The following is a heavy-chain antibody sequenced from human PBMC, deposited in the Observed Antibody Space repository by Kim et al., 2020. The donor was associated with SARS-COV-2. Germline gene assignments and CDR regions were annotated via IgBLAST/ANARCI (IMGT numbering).Heavy chain of an antibody. J-gene: IGHJ4*02. CDR2: ISSSSSYI. Sequence: GGSLRLSCAASGFTFSSYSMNWVRQAPGKGLEWVSSISSSSSYIYYADSVKGRFTISRDNAKNSLYLQMNSLRAEDTAVYYCARSRSDTIFGVVISRGFDYWGQGTLGTVSS. CDR1: GFTFSSYS. CDR3: ARSRSDTIFGVVISRGFDY. D-gene: IGHD3-3*01. V-gene: IGHV3-21*01.